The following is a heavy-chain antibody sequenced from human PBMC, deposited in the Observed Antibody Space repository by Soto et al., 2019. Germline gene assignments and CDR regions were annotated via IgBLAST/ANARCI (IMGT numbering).Heavy chain of an antibody. CDR1: GGSISSGDYY. CDR2: IYYSGST. J-gene: IGHJ4*02. V-gene: IGHV4-30-4*01. Sequence: SETLSLTCTVSGGSISSGDYYWSWIRQPPGKGLEWIGYIYYSGSTYYNPSLKSRVTISVDTSKNQFSLKLSSVTAADTDVYYSASAGVAADFDYWGQGTLVTVSS. CDR3: ASAGVAADFDY. D-gene: IGHD2-15*01.